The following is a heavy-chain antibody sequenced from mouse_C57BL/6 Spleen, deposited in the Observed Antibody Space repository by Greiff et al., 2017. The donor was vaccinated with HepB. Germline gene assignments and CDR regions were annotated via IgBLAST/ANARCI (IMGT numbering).Heavy chain of an antibody. CDR3: TGGYKILGGYEGWFAY. Sequence: DVKLQESGGGLVQPGGSMKLSCVASGFTFSNYWMNWVRQSPEKGLEWVAQIRLKSDNYATHYAESVKGRFTISRDDSKSSVYLQMNNLRAEDTGIYYCTGGYKILGGYEGWFAYWGQGTLVTVSA. J-gene: IGHJ3*01. CDR1: GFTFSNYW. D-gene: IGHD2-2*01. V-gene: IGHV6-3*01. CDR2: IRLKSDNYAT.